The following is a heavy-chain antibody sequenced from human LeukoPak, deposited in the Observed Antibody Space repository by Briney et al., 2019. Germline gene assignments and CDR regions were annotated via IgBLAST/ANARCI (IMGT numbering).Heavy chain of an antibody. V-gene: IGHV4-38-2*02. Sequence: PSETLSPTCTVSGYSISSGYYWGWIRQPPGMGLEWIGSIYHSGSTYYNPSLKSRVTISRDTSKNQFSLKLSSVTAADTAVYYCARGGSSSVQVDYWGQGTLVTVSS. J-gene: IGHJ4*02. CDR2: IYHSGST. CDR1: GYSISSGYY. D-gene: IGHD6-6*01. CDR3: ARGGSSSVQVDY.